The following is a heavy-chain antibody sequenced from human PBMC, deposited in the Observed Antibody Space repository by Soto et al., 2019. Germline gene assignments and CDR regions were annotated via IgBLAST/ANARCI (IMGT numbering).Heavy chain of an antibody. CDR3: ARAPEITIFGVAPYYYGMGV. CDR2: ISAYNGNT. J-gene: IGHJ6*02. Sequence: ASVKVSCKAAGYTFTSYGISWVRQAPGQGREGMGWISAYNGNTNYAQKLQGRVTMTTDTSTSTAYMELRSLRSDDTAVYYCARAPEITIFGVAPYYYGMGVWGQGTTVTVSS. D-gene: IGHD3-3*01. CDR1: GYTFTSYG. V-gene: IGHV1-18*04.